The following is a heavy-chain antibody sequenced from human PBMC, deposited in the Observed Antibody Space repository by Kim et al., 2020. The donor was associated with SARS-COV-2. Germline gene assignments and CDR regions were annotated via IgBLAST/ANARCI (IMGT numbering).Heavy chain of an antibody. CDR1: GYSFTTYW. J-gene: IGHJ4*02. D-gene: IGHD1-1*01. V-gene: IGHV5-51*01. CDR2: IYPGDSDT. Sequence: GESLKISCKASGYSFTTYWIGWVRQTPGKGLEWMGSIYPGDSDTRHSSSFEGQATFSADQSNNTAYLQWSTLKASDTAIYYCARHFFLQQLDPNPLFDSWGPGTLVTVSS. CDR3: ARHFFLQQLDPNPLFDS.